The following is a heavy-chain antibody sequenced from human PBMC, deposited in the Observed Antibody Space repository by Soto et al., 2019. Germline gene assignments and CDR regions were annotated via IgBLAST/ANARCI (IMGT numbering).Heavy chain of an antibody. CDR3: AKSSGNRIAAINYYYYMDV. V-gene: IGHV3-23*01. J-gene: IGHJ6*03. Sequence: GSLRLSCAASGFTFSYYAMSWVRQAPGKGLEWVSAISGTGGSTYYADSVKGRFTISRDNSKNTLYLQMNSLRAEDTAVYYCAKSSGNRIAAINYYYYMDVWGKGTTVTVSS. D-gene: IGHD6-13*01. CDR1: GFTFSYYA. CDR2: ISGTGGST.